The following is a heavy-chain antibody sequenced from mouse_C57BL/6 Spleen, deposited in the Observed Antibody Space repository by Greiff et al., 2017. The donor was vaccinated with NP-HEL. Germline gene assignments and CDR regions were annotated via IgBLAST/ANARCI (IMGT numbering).Heavy chain of an antibody. V-gene: IGHV1-52*01. Sequence: QVQLQQPGAELVRPGSSVKLSCKASGYTFTSYWMHWVKQRPIQGLEWIGNIDPSDSETHSNQKFKDKATLTVDKSSSTAYMQLSSLTSEDSAVYYCAREGYGSSYEGFAYWGQGTLVTVSA. CDR1: GYTFTSYW. J-gene: IGHJ3*01. CDR2: IDPSDSET. CDR3: AREGYGSSYEGFAY. D-gene: IGHD1-1*01.